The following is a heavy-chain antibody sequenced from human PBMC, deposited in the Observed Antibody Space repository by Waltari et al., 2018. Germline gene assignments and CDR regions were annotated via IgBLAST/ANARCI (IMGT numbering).Heavy chain of an antibody. V-gene: IGHV3-9*03. CDR2: LSWNSGSI. CDR1: GFTFDNYS. D-gene: IGHD3-3*01. J-gene: IGHJ4*02. CDR3: AKGHISNDFWSGSLDF. Sequence: EVQVVESGGCLVPPGRSLRLSCAASGFTFDNYSMPWVRQALGKGLGWVSGLSWNSGSIGYADSVKGRFTISRDNAKNTLYLQMNSLRAEDMALYYCAKGHISNDFWSGSLDFWGQGTLVTVSS.